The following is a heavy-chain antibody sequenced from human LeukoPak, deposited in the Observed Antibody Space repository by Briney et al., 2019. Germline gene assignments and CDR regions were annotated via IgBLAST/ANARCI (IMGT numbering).Heavy chain of an antibody. V-gene: IGHV1-18*01. CDR2: INTYNGDT. CDR1: GYSFSSFG. J-gene: IGHJ4*02. Sequence: ASVKVSCKASGYSFSSFGTNWLRQAPGQGLEWMGWINTYNGDTKYVQKFQGRVTMTTDTSTSTAYMELRSLRSDDTAIYYCATKDYGDYWGQGTRVTVSS. CDR3: ATKDYGDY.